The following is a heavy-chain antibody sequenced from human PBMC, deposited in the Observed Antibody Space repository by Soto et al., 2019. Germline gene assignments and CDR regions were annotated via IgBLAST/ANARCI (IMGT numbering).Heavy chain of an antibody. D-gene: IGHD5-12*01. Sequence: QVQLVQSGAEVKKPGASVKVSCKASGYTFTSYDINWVRQATGQGLEWMGWMNPNSGNTGYAQKFQGRVHMTRNTSISTAYMELSSLRSEDTAVYYCARLAPDGYYYYYGMDVWGQGTTVTVSS. CDR2: MNPNSGNT. CDR1: GYTFTSYD. V-gene: IGHV1-8*01. J-gene: IGHJ6*02. CDR3: ARLAPDGYYYYYGMDV.